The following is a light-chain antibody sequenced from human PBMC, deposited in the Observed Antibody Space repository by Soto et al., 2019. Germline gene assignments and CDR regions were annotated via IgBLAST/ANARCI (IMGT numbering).Light chain of an antibody. J-gene: IGKJ1*01. CDR1: QSMSNY. CDR3: QQTYSSPCT. V-gene: IGKV1-39*01. CDR2: AAS. Sequence: DVQMTQSPSSLSASVGDRVTITCRASQSMSNYLNWYQQKPGRAPKVLIYAASRLQAGVPSRFSGSGAGTDFTLTISSLQPEDIATYYCQQTYSSPCTFGQGTKVQIK.